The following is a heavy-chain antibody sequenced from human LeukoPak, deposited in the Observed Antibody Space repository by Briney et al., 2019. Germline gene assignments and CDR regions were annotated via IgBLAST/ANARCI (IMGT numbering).Heavy chain of an antibody. V-gene: IGHV1-69*04. CDR2: IIPTTDLA. CDR1: GGTFSNLA. CDR3: ARAPPRLDGYILYY. D-gene: IGHD5-24*01. J-gene: IGHJ4*02. Sequence: ASVKVSCKASGGTFSNLAISWVRQAPGQGLEWMGRIIPTTDLANYAQNFQGRVTITADKSTSTAYMELSSLRSEDTAVYYCARAPPRLDGYILYYWGQGTLVTVSS.